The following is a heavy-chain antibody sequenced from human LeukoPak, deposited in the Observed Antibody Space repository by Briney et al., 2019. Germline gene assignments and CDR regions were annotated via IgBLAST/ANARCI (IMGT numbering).Heavy chain of an antibody. CDR2: INWNGGST. CDR1: GFTFDDYG. CDR3: AKDGDIVVVPAAIDY. V-gene: IGHV3-20*04. Sequence: RPGGSLRLSCAASGFTFDDYGMSWVRQAPGKGLEWVSGINWNGGSTGYADSVKGRFTISRDNSKNTLYLQMNSLRAEDTAVYYCAKDGDIVVVPAAIDYWGQGTLVTVSS. D-gene: IGHD2-2*01. J-gene: IGHJ4*02.